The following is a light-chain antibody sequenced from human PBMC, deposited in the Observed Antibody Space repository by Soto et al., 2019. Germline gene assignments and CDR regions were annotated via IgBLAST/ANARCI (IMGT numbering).Light chain of an antibody. Sequence: QSVLTQPASVSGSPGQSITISCTGTSSDVGSYNLVPWYQQHPGKAPKLMIYEVSKRPSGVSNRFSGSKSGNTASLTISGLQAEDEADYYCCSYAGSSFYVFGTGTKLTVL. J-gene: IGLJ1*01. CDR2: EVS. V-gene: IGLV2-23*02. CDR3: CSYAGSSFYV. CDR1: SSDVGSYNL.